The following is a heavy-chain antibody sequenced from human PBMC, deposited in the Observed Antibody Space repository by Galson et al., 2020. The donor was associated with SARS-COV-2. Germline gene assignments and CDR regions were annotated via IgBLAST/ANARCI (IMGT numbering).Heavy chain of an antibody. J-gene: IGHJ5*02. CDR1: GYTLTDLS. CDR3: ATTTPIAVAGKLNWFDP. D-gene: IGHD6-19*01. Sequence: GESLKISCKVSGYTLTDLSMHWVRQAPGKGLEWMGGFDPEDGETIYAQKFQGRVTMTEDTSTDTAYMELSSLRSEDTAVYYCATTTPIAVAGKLNWFDPWGQGTLVTVSS. V-gene: IGHV1-24*01. CDR2: FDPEDGET.